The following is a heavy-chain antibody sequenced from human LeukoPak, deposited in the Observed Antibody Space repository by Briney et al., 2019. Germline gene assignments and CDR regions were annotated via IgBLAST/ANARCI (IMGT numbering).Heavy chain of an antibody. V-gene: IGHV3-43D*03. J-gene: IGHJ4*02. CDR3: ALVAAADYFDY. D-gene: IGHD6-13*01. Sequence: GGSLRLSCAASGFSFDDYAMHWVRQAPGKGLEWVSLITWDGGNTYYADSVKGRFTISRDNSKNSLYLQMNSLRSEDTAVYYCALVAAADYFDYWGQGTLVTVSS. CDR1: GFSFDDYA. CDR2: ITWDGGNT.